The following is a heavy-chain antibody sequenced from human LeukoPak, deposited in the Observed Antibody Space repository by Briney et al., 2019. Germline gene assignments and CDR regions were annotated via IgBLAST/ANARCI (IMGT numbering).Heavy chain of an antibody. V-gene: IGHV1-2*04. Sequence: ASVTVSCTASGYTFTGYYMHWVRQAPGQGLEWMGWINPNSGGTNYAQKFQGWVTMTRDTSISTAYMELSRLRSDDTAVYYCAKGRSEVVTAAINYWGQGTLATVSS. J-gene: IGHJ4*02. CDR2: INPNSGGT. CDR1: GYTFTGYY. D-gene: IGHD2-15*01. CDR3: AKGRSEVVTAAINY.